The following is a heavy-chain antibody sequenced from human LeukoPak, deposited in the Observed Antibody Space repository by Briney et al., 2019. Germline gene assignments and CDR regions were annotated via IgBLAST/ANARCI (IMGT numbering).Heavy chain of an antibody. CDR1: GGTFSNYV. Sequence: ASVKVSCKASGGTFSNYVITWVRQAPGQGLEWMGRIIPIYGTTNYAQQFQGRLTITTDESTTTAYMELSSLRSEDTAVYYCARTAGRARVDRRYNYFDYWGQGTLVTVSS. J-gene: IGHJ4*02. CDR3: ARTAGRARVDRRYNYFDY. D-gene: IGHD1-1*01. V-gene: IGHV1-69*05. CDR2: IIPIYGTT.